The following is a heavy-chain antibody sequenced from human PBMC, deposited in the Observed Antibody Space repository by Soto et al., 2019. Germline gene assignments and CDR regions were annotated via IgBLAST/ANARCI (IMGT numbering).Heavy chain of an antibody. V-gene: IGHV4-39*01. J-gene: IGHJ4*02. D-gene: IGHD3-10*01. CDR2: FYYSGNT. CDR1: GDSISSGSAY. CDR3: ARHISSGTYYADF. Sequence: SETLSLTCTVSGDSISSGSAYWGWVRQPPGKGLEWIGSFYYSGNTHYNPSLKSRATISVDTSKNQFSLKLTSVTAADTAVYYCARHISSGTYYADFWGQGSLVTVSS.